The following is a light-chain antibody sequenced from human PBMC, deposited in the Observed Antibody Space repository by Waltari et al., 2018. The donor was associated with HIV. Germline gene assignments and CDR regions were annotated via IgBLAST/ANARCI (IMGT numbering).Light chain of an antibody. CDR1: SSDIGAYHA. CDR2: EVT. CDR3: SSYGGSNNLL. V-gene: IGLV2-8*01. J-gene: IGLJ2*01. Sequence: QSALTQPPSASGSPGQSVAISCSGTSSDIGAYHAVSWYQHHPGKAPKLIIYEVTKRPPGVPDRFSGSKSGNTASLTVSGLQAEDEGDYYCSSYGGSNNLLFGGGTKVTVL.